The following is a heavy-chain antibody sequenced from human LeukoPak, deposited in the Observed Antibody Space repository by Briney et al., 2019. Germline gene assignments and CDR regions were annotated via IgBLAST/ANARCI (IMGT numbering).Heavy chain of an antibody. CDR2: ISAYNGNT. Sequence: WASVTVSCKASGYTFTSYGISWVRQAPGQGLEWMGWISAYNGNTNYAQKLQGRVTMTTDTSTSTAYMELRSPRSDDTAVYYCARDPDFYGILTGYYATFLDYWGQGTLVTVSS. V-gene: IGHV1-18*01. CDR1: GYTFTSYG. CDR3: ARDPDFYGILTGYYATFLDY. J-gene: IGHJ4*02. D-gene: IGHD3-9*01.